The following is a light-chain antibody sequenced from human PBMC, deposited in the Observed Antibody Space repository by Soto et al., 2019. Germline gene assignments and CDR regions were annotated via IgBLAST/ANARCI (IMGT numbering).Light chain of an antibody. CDR3: QQYNNWPRT. Sequence: EIVMTQSPATLSVSPGERATLSCRASQSVSSNLAWYQQKPGQDTRILIYGASSRATGIPARFSGSGSRTEFALTISGLQSEDFAIYYCQQYNNWPRTFGQGTKVDIK. CDR2: GAS. V-gene: IGKV3-15*01. CDR1: QSVSSN. J-gene: IGKJ1*01.